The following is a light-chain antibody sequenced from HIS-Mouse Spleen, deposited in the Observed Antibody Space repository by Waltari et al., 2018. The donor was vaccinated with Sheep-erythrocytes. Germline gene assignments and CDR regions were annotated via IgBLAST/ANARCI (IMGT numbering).Light chain of an antibody. CDR2: WAS. Sequence: DIVMTQSPDSLAVSLGERATINCKSSQSVLYSSNNKNHLAWYQQKPGQPPKLLIYWASTRESGVPDRFSGSGSGTDFTLTISSLQAKDVAVYYCQQYYSTPLTFGGGTK. J-gene: IGKJ4*01. CDR1: QSVLYSSNNKNH. CDR3: QQYYSTPLT. V-gene: IGKV4-1*01.